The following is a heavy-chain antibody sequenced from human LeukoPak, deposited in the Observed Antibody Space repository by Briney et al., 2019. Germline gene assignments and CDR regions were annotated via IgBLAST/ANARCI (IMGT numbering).Heavy chain of an antibody. CDR1: GGSFSGYY. J-gene: IGHJ5*02. Sequence: SETLSLTCAVYGGSFSGYYWSWIRQPPGKGLEWIGEINHSGSTNYNPSLKNRVTISVDTSKNQFSLKLSSVTAADTAVYYCAREVDSGSYPRRYNWFDPWGQGTLVTVSS. V-gene: IGHV4-34*01. D-gene: IGHD1-26*01. CDR3: AREVDSGSYPRRYNWFDP. CDR2: INHSGST.